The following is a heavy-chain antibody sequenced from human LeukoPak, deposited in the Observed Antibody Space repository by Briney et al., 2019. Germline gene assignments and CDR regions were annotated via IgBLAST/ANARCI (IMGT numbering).Heavy chain of an antibody. CDR3: AREGTLDYGDLYYGMDV. V-gene: IGHV3-33*08. J-gene: IGHJ6*02. D-gene: IGHD4-17*01. CDR2: IWYGGSNK. CDR1: GFTFSSYG. Sequence: GGSLRLSCAASGFTFSSYGMHWVRQAPGKGLEWVAVIWYGGSNKYYADSVKGRFTISRDNSKNTLYLQMNSLRAEDTAVYYCAREGTLDYGDLYYGMDVWGQGTTVTVSS.